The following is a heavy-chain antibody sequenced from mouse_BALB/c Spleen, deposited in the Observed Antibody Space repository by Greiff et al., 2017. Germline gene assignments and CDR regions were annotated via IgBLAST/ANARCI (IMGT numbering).Heavy chain of an antibody. Sequence: VQRVESGAELVKPGASVKLSCKTSGYTFTSYWIQWVKQRPGQGLGWIGEIFPGTGTTYYNEKFKGKATLTIDTSSSTAYMQLSSLTSEDSAVYFCARKSGSSWFAYWGQGTLVTVSA. J-gene: IGHJ3*01. CDR2: IFPGTGTT. D-gene: IGHD1-1*01. CDR3: ARKSGSSWFAY. V-gene: IGHV1S132*01. CDR1: GYTFTSYW.